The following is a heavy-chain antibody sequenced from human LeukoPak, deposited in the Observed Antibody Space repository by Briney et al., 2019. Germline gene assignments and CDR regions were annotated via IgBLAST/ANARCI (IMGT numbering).Heavy chain of an antibody. CDR1: GYTFTSYY. CDR2: INPSGGST. CDR3: ARDQGGAVAGVLFGY. D-gene: IGHD6-19*01. V-gene: IGHV1-46*01. Sequence: ASVKVSCKASGYTFTSYYMHWVRQAPGQGLEWMGIINPSGGSTSYARKFQGRVTMTRDTSTSTVYMELSSLRSEDTAVYYCARDQGGAVAGVLFGYWGQGTLVTVSS. J-gene: IGHJ4*02.